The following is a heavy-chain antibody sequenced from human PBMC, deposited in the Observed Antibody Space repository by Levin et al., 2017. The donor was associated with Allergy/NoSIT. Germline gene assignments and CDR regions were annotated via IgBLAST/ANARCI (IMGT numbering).Heavy chain of an antibody. CDR1: GFTFNNYD. CDR2: ISSSGGST. V-gene: IGHV3-23*01. D-gene: IGHD2-2*01. Sequence: GGYLRLSCAASGFTFNNYDMSWVRQAPGKGLEWVSFISSSGGSTYYANSVRGRFTISRDNSKNTLFLQMNSLRAEDTAVYFCAKDSPYCSTTSCYDRYFENWGQGTQVTVSS. J-gene: IGHJ4*02. CDR3: AKDSPYCSTTSCYDRYFEN.